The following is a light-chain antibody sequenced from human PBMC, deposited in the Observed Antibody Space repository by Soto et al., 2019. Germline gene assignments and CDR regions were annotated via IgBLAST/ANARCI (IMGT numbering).Light chain of an antibody. Sequence: EIVMTQSPATLSVSPGERATLSCRASQSVSSNLAWYQQKPDQAPRLLISGASTRATGIPARFSGSGSGTEFTLTISSPQSEDFAGYYCQQYNNWPPWTFGQGTKVEIK. CDR3: QQYNNWPPWT. J-gene: IGKJ1*01. CDR1: QSVSSN. CDR2: GAS. V-gene: IGKV3-15*01.